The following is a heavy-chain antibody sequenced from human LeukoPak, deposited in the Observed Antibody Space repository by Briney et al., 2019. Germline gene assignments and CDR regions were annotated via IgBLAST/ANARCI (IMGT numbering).Heavy chain of an antibody. CDR1: GGSISSYY. CDR3: ARLVRDFSGPKTYYYYYYMDV. J-gene: IGHJ6*03. CDR2: IYYSGST. Sequence: SETLSLTCTVSGGSISSYYWSWIRQPPGKGLEWIGYIYYSGSTNYNPSLKSRVTISVDTSKNQFSLKLSSVTAADTAVYYCARLVRDFSGPKTYYYYYYMDVWGKGTTVTVSS. V-gene: IGHV4-59*01. D-gene: IGHD3-9*01.